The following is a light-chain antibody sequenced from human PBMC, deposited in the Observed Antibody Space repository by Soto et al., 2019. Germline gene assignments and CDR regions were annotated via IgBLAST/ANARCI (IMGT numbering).Light chain of an antibody. CDR3: QQSYSTPWT. CDR2: AAS. V-gene: IGKV1-39*01. CDR1: QNISNY. J-gene: IGKJ1*01. Sequence: DIQMTQSPSSLSASVGDRVTIPCRASQNISNYLNWYQQKPGEAPKLLNYAASSLQRGVPARFRGSGSGTDCTFTISGLHPEEFATYYCQQSYSTPWTFGQGTKVDFK.